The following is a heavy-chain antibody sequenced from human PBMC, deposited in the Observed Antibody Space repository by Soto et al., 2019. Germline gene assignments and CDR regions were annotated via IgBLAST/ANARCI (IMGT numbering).Heavy chain of an antibody. J-gene: IGHJ6*02. CDR3: ARDRLPHYYYYYGMDV. Sequence: QVQLVESGGGVVQPGRSLRLSCAASGFTFSSYAMHWVRQAPGKGLEWVAVISYDGSNKYYADSVKGRFTISRDNSKNTLYLQMNSLRAEDTAVYYCARDRLPHYYYYYGMDVWGQGTTVTVSS. CDR2: ISYDGSNK. D-gene: IGHD6-25*01. CDR1: GFTFSSYA. V-gene: IGHV3-30-3*01.